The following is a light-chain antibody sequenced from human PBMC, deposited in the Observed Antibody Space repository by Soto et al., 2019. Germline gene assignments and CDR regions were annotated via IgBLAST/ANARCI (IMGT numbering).Light chain of an antibody. CDR1: SSDVGGYNY. CDR2: EVS. V-gene: IGLV2-8*01. J-gene: IGLJ2*01. CDR3: NSYAGSNNWVV. Sequence: QSALTQPPSASGSPGQSGTISCTGTSSDVGGYNYVSWYQQHPGKAPKLMIYEVSKRPSGVTDRFSGSKSGNTASLTVSGLQADDEEDYYCNSYAGSNNWVVFGGGTKLTVL.